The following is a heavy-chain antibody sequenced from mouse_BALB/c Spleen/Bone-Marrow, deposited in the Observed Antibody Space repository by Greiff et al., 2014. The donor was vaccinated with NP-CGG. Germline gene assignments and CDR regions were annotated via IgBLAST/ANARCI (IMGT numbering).Heavy chain of an antibody. J-gene: IGHJ2*01. CDR1: GFTFTDYF. CDR3: ARDYSGYFDF. V-gene: IGHV7-3*02. Sequence: EVMLVESGGGLVQPGGSLRLSCTTSGFTFTDYFMTWVRQPPGKALEWLGCIRNKANGYTTEYNPSVKGRFTISRDTSQGILYLQMNTLRAEDSAIYFCARDYSGYFDFWGQGTTLTVSS. D-gene: IGHD5-1*01. CDR2: IRNKANGYTT.